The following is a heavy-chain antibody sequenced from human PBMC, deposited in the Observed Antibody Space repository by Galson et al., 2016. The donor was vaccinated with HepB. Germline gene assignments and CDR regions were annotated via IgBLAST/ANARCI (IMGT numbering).Heavy chain of an antibody. CDR2: IYWNDDK. J-gene: IGHJ4*02. D-gene: IGHD3-10*01. V-gene: IGHV2-5*01. CDR3: VYGYDPYGSGSFDY. CDR1: GFSLRTSGGG. Sequence: ALVKPTQTLTLTCTFSGFSLRTSGGGMGWIRQPPGKALEWLTSIYWNDDKFYRPSLKSRVTITKDTSKNQVVLTLTNVDPVDTATYYCVYGYDPYGSGSFDYWGQGILVTVSS.